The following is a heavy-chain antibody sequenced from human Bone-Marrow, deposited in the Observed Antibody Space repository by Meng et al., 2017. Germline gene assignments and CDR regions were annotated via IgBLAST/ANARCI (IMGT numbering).Heavy chain of an antibody. V-gene: IGHV3-9*01. CDR3: AKDYVYQLLHHHGAFDI. D-gene: IGHD6-25*01. J-gene: IGHJ3*02. CDR1: GFTFSSYE. Sequence: SLKISCAASGFTFSSYEMNWVRQAPGKGLEWVSGISWNSGSIGYADSVKGRFTISRDNAKNSLYLQMNSLRAEDTALYYCAKDYVYQLLHHHGAFDIWGQGTMVTVSS. CDR2: ISWNSGSI.